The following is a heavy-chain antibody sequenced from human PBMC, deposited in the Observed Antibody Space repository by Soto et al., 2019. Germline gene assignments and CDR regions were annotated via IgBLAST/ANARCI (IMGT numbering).Heavy chain of an antibody. CDR1: GGSISSGDYY. CDR2: IYHRGST. Sequence: QLQLQDSGPGLVKPSQTLSLTCTVSGGSISSGDYYWNWIRQHPGKGLEWIGYIYHRGSTKYNPSLKNRVTISVDTSKNQISLKLSSLSAADTAVYYCAKAESVGHPVVPDYWCQGTLGTVSS. V-gene: IGHV4-31*03. J-gene: IGHJ4*02. CDR3: AKAESVGHPVVPDY. D-gene: IGHD2-21*01.